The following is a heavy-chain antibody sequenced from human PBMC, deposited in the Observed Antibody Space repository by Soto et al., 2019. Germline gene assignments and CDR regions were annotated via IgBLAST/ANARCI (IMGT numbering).Heavy chain of an antibody. J-gene: IGHJ4*02. V-gene: IGHV3-23*01. CDR2: ISGSGGST. D-gene: IGHD3-3*01. CDR3: AKTVTPTYYDFWSGYYYFDY. CDR1: GFTFSSYA. Sequence: GGSLRLSCAASGFTFSSYAMSWVRQAPGKGLEWVSAISGSGGSTYYADSVKGRFTISRDNSKNTLYLQMNSLRAEDTAVYYCAKTVTPTYYDFWSGYYYFDYWGQGTLVTVSS.